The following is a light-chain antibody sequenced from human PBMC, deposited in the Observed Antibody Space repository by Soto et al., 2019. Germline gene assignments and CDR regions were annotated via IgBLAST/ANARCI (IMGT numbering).Light chain of an antibody. CDR1: QTATTSH. Sequence: VIARSPGTLSKYTGESATLSCRATQTATTSHFRWYQQKPGHAPRLLMYGAPSRATGIPERFSGSGSGTDFTLTTSTLEPEDFAVYYCQQYASSPRTFGQGTKV. CDR3: QQYASSPRT. CDR2: GAP. V-gene: IGKV3-20*01. J-gene: IGKJ1*01.